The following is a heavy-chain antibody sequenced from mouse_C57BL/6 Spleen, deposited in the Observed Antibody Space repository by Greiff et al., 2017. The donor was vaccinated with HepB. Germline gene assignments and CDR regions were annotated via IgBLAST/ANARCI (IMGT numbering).Heavy chain of an antibody. V-gene: IGHV1-59*01. Sequence: QVQLKQPGAELVRPGTSVKLSCKASGYTFTSYWMHWVKQRPGQGLEWIGVIDPSDSYTNYNQKFKGKATLTVDTSSSTAYMQLSSLTSEDSAVYYCARGDYDPSFAYWGQGTLVTVSA. CDR2: IDPSDSYT. CDR3: ARGDYDPSFAY. CDR1: GYTFTSYW. J-gene: IGHJ3*01. D-gene: IGHD2-4*01.